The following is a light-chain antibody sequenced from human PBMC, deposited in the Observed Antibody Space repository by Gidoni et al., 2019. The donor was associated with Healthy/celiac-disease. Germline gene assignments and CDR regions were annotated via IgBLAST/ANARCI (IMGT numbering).Light chain of an antibody. J-gene: IGKJ2*01. Sequence: DIQMTQSPSTLSASVGDRVTITCRASQSISSWLAWYQQKPGKAPKLLIYKASSLESGVPSRFSGSGSGTEFTLTISSLQPDDFATYYCQQYNSYPFTFGQGTKLEIK. CDR3: QQYNSYPFT. CDR2: KAS. V-gene: IGKV1-5*03. CDR1: QSISSW.